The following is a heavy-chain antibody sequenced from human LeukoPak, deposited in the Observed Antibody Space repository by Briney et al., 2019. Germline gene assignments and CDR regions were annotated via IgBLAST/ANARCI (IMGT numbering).Heavy chain of an antibody. V-gene: IGHV3-64D*06. CDR2: ISSNGGST. Sequence: GGSLRLSCSASGFTFSRYAMHWVRQAPGKGLEYVAAISSNGGSTYYADSVKGRFTISRDNSKNTLYLQMSSLRAEDTAVYYCVKDGSGSYYTYYFDYWGQGTLVTVSS. CDR3: VKDGSGSYYTYYFDY. D-gene: IGHD3-10*01. J-gene: IGHJ4*02. CDR1: GFTFSRYA.